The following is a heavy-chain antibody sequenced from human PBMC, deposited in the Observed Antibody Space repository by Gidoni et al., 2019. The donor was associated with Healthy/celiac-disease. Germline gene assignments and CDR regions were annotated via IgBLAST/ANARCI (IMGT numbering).Heavy chain of an antibody. CDR1: GSTFSSYW. CDR3: ARGFRYCSGGSCYSEADY. J-gene: IGHJ4*02. CDR2: IKQDGSEK. V-gene: IGHV3-7*04. D-gene: IGHD2-15*01. Sequence: EVQLVEPGGGLVQPGGSLSPSCAASGSTFSSYWMSWVRQAQGNGLEWVANIKQDGSEKYYVDSVKGRCTISRDNAKNSLYLQMNSLRAEDTAVYYCARGFRYCSGGSCYSEADYWGQGTLVTVSS.